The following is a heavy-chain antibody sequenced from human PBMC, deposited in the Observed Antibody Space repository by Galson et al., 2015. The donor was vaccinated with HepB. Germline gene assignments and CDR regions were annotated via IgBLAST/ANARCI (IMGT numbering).Heavy chain of an antibody. J-gene: IGHJ5*02. CDR2: ISSSSSYT. CDR1: GFTFSDYY. CDR3: ARDMGSSNLWFDP. V-gene: IGHV3-11*05. Sequence: SLRLSCAASGFTFSDYYMSWIRQAPGKGLEWVSYISSSSSYTNYADSVKGRFTTSRDNAKNSLYLQMNSLRAEDTALYHCARDMGSSNLWFDPWGQGTLVTVSS. D-gene: IGHD2-2*01.